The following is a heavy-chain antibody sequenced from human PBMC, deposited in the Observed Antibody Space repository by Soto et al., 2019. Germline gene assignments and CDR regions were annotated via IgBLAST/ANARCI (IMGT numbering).Heavy chain of an antibody. D-gene: IGHD4-17*01. CDR1: GFTFDDYA. CDR3: AKNDEDYGDYSGGFDY. V-gene: IGHV3-9*01. CDR2: ISWNSGSI. Sequence: EVQLVESGGGLVQPGRSLRLSCAASGFTFDDYAMHWVRQAPGKGLEWVSGISWNSGSIGYADSVKGRFTISRDNAKNSLYLQMNSLRAEDTALYYCAKNDEDYGDYSGGFDYWGQGTLVTVSS. J-gene: IGHJ4*02.